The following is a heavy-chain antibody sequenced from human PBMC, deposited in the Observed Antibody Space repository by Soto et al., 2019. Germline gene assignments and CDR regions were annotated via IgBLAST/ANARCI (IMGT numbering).Heavy chain of an antibody. Sequence: QVQLVQSGAEAKKPGSSVKISCKASGGTFRTAAFSWVRQAPGQGLEWMGGIIPIVPTSDYAQKFQGRVTITADESTTTTYMEMTSLRSEDTTIDYCARDKDRLQLGGNYYYFMDVWCEGTTVTVSS. CDR1: GGTFRTAA. D-gene: IGHD1-1*01. CDR3: ARDKDRLQLGGNYYYFMDV. CDR2: IIPIVPTS. J-gene: IGHJ6*04. V-gene: IGHV1-69*12.